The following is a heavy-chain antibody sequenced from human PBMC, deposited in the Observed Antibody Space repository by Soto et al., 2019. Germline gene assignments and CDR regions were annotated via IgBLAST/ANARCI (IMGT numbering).Heavy chain of an antibody. V-gene: IGHV3-7*04. CDR1: GFSLSDYW. CDR2: VKQDGSDK. CDR3: GWGGGNFDQ. D-gene: IGHD3-16*01. Sequence: EVQLVESGGGLVQPGGSLRLTCAASGFSLSDYWMSWVRQAAGKGLEWVANVKQDGSDKYYVDSVKGRFTISRDNAKNVIYVEMNGRKGEDPAVCYWGWGGGNFDQWGQGTLVTVSS. J-gene: IGHJ4*02.